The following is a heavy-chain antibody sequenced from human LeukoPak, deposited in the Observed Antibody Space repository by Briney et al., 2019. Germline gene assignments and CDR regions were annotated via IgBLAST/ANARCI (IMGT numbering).Heavy chain of an antibody. CDR1: GFTFSSYA. CDR2: VSGSGGSA. D-gene: IGHD4-11*01. CDR3: ANLAVTTWARSAFDI. V-gene: IGHV3-23*01. Sequence: GGSLRLSCAASGFTFSSYAMSWVRQAPGKGLEWVSAVSGSGGSAYYADSVKGRFTISRDNSKNTLYLQMNSLRAEDTAVYYCANLAVTTWARSAFDIWGQGTMVTVSS. J-gene: IGHJ3*02.